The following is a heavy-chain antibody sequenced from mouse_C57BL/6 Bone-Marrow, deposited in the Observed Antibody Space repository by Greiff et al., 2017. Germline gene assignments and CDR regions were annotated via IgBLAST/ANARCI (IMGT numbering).Heavy chain of an antibody. CDR2: IYPGDGDT. V-gene: IGHV1-82*01. CDR3: ARGGYDACFAY. Sequence: QVQLQQSGPELVKPGASVKISCKASGYAFSSSWMNWVKQRPGKGLEWIGRIYPGDGDTNYNGKFKGKATLTADKSSSTAYMQLSSLTSEDSAVYVCARGGYDACFAYRGEGTLVTVSA. CDR1: GYAFSSSW. D-gene: IGHD2-2*01. J-gene: IGHJ3*01.